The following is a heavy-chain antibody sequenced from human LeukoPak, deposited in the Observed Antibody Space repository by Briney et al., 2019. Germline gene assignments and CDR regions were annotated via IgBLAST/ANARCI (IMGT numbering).Heavy chain of an antibody. V-gene: IGHV3-21*01. CDR3: ARGVIAAPLNSYYYYYYMDV. D-gene: IGHD6-13*01. CDR2: ISSSSSYI. CDR1: GFTFSSYS. Sequence: PGGSLRLSCAASGFTFSSYSMNWVRQAPGKGLEWVSSISSSSSYIYYADSVKGRFTISRDNAKNSLYLQMNSLRAEDTAVYYCARGVIAAPLNSYYYYYYMDVWGKGTTVTVSS. J-gene: IGHJ6*03.